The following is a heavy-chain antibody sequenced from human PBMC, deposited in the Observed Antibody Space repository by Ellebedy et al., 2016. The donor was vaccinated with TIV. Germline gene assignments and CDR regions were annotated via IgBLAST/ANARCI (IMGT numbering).Heavy chain of an antibody. CDR1: GFTFSSYG. CDR2: ISYDGSNK. Sequence: GESLKISXAASGFTFSSYGMHWVRQAPGKGLEWVAVISYDGSNKYYADSVKGRFTISRDNSKNTLYLQMNSLRAEDTAVYYCAKDRQGWLRFYYYYGMDVWGQGTTVTVSS. D-gene: IGHD5-12*01. J-gene: IGHJ6*02. V-gene: IGHV3-30*18. CDR3: AKDRQGWLRFYYYYGMDV.